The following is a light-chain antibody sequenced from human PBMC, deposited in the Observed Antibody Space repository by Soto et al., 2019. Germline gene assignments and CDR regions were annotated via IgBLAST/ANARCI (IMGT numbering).Light chain of an antibody. CDR1: ASDVGSYKF. CDR2: EVS. CDR3: FAYAANSNFL. Sequence: QSALTQPASVSGSPGQSITISCTGTASDVGSYKFVSWYQHVPDKAPKLIIFEVSERPSGISDRFSGSKSGNTASLTISGLQAEDEADYYCFAYAANSNFLFGGGTKLTVL. J-gene: IGLJ2*01. V-gene: IGLV2-23*02.